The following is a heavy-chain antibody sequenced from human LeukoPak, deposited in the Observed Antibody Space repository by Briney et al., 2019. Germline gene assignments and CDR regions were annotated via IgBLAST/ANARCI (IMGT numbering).Heavy chain of an antibody. CDR2: IYTSGST. D-gene: IGHD5-24*01. CDR3: ARSSVEMATMYYYYSMDV. Sequence: PSETLSLTCTVSGGSISSYYWSWIRQPAGKGLEWIGRIYTSGSTNYNPSLKSRVTISVDTSKNQFSLKLSSVTAADTAVYYCARSSVEMATMYYYYSMDVWGKGTTVTVSS. J-gene: IGHJ6*03. CDR1: GGSISSYY. V-gene: IGHV4-4*07.